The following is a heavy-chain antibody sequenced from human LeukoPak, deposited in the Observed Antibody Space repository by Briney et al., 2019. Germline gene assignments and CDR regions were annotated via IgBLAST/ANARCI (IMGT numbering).Heavy chain of an antibody. V-gene: IGHV4-59*01. CDR1: GGCISSDY. D-gene: IGHD3-22*01. Sequence: SETLSLTCTVSGGCISSDYWSWIRQPPGKGLEWIGYIYYSGSTNYNPSLKSRVTISVDTSKNQFSLKLSSVTAADTAVYYCARGTYYYDRPLDYWGQGTLVTVSS. CDR3: ARGTYYYDRPLDY. J-gene: IGHJ4*02. CDR2: IYYSGST.